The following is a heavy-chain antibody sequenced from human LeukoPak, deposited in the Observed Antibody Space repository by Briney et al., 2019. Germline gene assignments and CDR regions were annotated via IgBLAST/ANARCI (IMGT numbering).Heavy chain of an antibody. V-gene: IGHV3-9*01. J-gene: IGHJ6*02. CDR2: INWNSDTK. CDR1: GFAFHNYA. CDR3: AKDTGGTGAYFYAMDV. D-gene: IGHD4-23*01. Sequence: PGRSLRLSCVGSGFAFHNYAMHWVRRPPGKGLEWVSAINWNSDTKAYADSVKGRFTISGDRARNSLYLQMDSLRPEDTALYYCAKDTGGTGAYFYAMDVWGQGPRSPSP.